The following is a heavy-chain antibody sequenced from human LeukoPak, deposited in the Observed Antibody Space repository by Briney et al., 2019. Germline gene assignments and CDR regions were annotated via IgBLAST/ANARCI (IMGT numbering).Heavy chain of an antibody. J-gene: IGHJ4*02. Sequence: ESLKISCKGSGYSFTSYWIGWVRQMPGKGLEWMGIIYPGDSDTRYSPSLQGQVTISADKSISTAYLQWSSLKASDTAMYYCARLLTHYGSGSYAYFDYWGQGTLVTVSS. V-gene: IGHV5-51*01. D-gene: IGHD3-10*01. CDR3: ARLLTHYGSGSYAYFDY. CDR1: GYSFTSYW. CDR2: IYPGDSDT.